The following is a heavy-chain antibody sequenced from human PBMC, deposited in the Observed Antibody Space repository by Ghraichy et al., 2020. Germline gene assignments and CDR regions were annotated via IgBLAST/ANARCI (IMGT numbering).Heavy chain of an antibody. CDR2: IYYSGST. CDR1: GGSISSGGYY. V-gene: IGHV4-31*03. D-gene: IGHD3-3*01. CDR3: ARRSGYIVGGMDV. Sequence: LRLSCTVSGGSISSGGYYWSWIRQHPGKGLEWIGYIYYSGSTSHNPSLKSRVTISVDTSKNQFSLKLSSVTAADTAVYYCARRSGYIVGGMDVWGQGTTVTVSS. J-gene: IGHJ6*02.